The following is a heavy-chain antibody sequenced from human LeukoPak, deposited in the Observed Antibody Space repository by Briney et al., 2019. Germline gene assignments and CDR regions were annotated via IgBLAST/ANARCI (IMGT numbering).Heavy chain of an antibody. D-gene: IGHD5-12*01. CDR3: ATLVATTQFAY. V-gene: IGHV3-74*01. CDR2: INSDGSST. CDR1: GFTFSTYW. J-gene: IGHJ4*02. Sequence: GGSLRLSCAASGFTFSTYWMHWVRQAPGKGLVWVSRINSDGSSTSYADSVKGRFTISRDNAKNSLYLQMNSLRAEDTAVYYCATLVATTQFAYWGQGTLVTVSS.